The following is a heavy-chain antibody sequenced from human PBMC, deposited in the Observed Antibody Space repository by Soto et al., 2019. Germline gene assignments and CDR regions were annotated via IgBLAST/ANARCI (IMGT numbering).Heavy chain of an antibody. J-gene: IGHJ4*02. CDR1: GYTFTAYY. CDR2: INPDTGGT. CDR3: ARAVSRDGSSWYRGAYDS. Sequence: QVRLLQSGAEVKKSGASVKVSCKASGYTFTAYYIHWVRQAPGQGLEWMGWINPDTGGTDYAQKFEDWVTTTRDTSITTAYLKLTSMDVNATAVYYCARAVSRDGSSWYRGAYDSWGQGTLVTVSS. D-gene: IGHD6-13*01. V-gene: IGHV1-2*04.